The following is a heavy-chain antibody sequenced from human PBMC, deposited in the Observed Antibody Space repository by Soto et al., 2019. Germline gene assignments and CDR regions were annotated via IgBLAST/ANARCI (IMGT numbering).Heavy chain of an antibody. CDR3: ARDLFGSSGYYGY. CDR2: IYYSGST. D-gene: IGHD3-22*01. Sequence: SETLSLTCTVSGGSISSYYWSWIRQPPGKGLEWIGYIYYSGSTNYNPSLKSRVTISVDTSKNQFSLKLSSLTAADTAVYYCARDLFGSSGYYGYWGQGTLVTVSS. J-gene: IGHJ4*02. V-gene: IGHV4-59*01. CDR1: GGSISSYY.